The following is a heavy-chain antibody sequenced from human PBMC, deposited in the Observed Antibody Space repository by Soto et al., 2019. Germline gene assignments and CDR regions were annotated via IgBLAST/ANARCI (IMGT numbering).Heavy chain of an antibody. CDR3: RLGKQQLAQKYYYYYYMDV. V-gene: IGHV1-46*01. D-gene: IGHD6-13*01. Sequence: GASVKVSCKASGYTFTNYYINWVRQAPGQGLEWMGMINPSGGSTTYAQKFQGRVTMTRDTSTSTVYMELNSLRSEDTAVYYCRLGKQQLAQKYYYYYYMDVWGKGTTVTVSS. J-gene: IGHJ6*03. CDR2: INPSGGST. CDR1: GYTFTNYY.